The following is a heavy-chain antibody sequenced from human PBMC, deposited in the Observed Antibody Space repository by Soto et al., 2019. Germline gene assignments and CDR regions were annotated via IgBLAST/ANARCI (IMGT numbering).Heavy chain of an antibody. Sequence: GGSLRLSCAASGFSFRSYGMHWVRQALGKGLEWVAVISYEGSIKYYADSVKGRFTISRDNSKNTLYLEMNSLRAEDTAVYYSTKYGGTTVTYPEYWGRGTQVTGSS. D-gene: IGHD4-17*01. CDR1: GFSFRSYG. CDR2: ISYEGSIK. CDR3: TKYGGTTVTYPEY. V-gene: IGHV3-30*18. J-gene: IGHJ4*01.